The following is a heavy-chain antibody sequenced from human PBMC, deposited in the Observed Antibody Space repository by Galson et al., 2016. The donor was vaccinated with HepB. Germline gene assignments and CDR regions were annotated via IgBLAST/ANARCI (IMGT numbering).Heavy chain of an antibody. J-gene: IGHJ4*02. CDR1: GDSVSSNSAT. CDR2: TWYRSKWFS. Sequence: CAISGDSVSSNSATWNWIRQSPSRGLEWLGRTWYRSKWFSDYAGFVKTRIILNPDTSKNQFSLQLYSVTPEDTAVYYCAKGANLGWVFDSWRQGTPVTVSS. D-gene: IGHD3-16*01. V-gene: IGHV6-1*01. CDR3: AKGANLGWVFDS.